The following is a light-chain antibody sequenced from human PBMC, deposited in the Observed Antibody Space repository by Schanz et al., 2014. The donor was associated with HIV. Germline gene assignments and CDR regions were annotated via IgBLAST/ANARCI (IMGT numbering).Light chain of an antibody. CDR3: QQYNSYST. CDR1: QSIGAW. J-gene: IGKJ5*01. CDR2: KAS. V-gene: IGKV1-5*03. Sequence: IQLTQSPSSLSASVGDRVTITCRASQSIGAWLAWYQQKPGKAPKLLIYKASNLESGVPSRFSGSGSGTEFTLTISSLLPDDFATYYCQQYNSYSTFGPGTRLEIK.